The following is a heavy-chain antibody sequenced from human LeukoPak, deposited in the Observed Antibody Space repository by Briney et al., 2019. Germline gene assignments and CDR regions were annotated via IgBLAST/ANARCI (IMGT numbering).Heavy chain of an antibody. J-gene: IGHJ4*02. CDR1: GFTLSSYE. CDR3: ARETDSTLFDY. CDR2: IDYSGGDT. V-gene: IGHV3-48*03. D-gene: IGHD2-2*01. Sequence: GGSLRLSCTASGFTLSSYEMSWIRQAPGKGLEWVSSIDYSGGDTHYADSVKGRFTISRDNAKNSLYLQMNSLRVEDTAVYYCARETDSTLFDYWGQGTQVTVSS.